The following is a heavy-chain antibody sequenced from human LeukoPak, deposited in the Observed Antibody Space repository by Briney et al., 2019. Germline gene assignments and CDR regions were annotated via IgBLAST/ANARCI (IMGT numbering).Heavy chain of an antibody. J-gene: IGHJ6*02. CDR2: IDAGNGNT. D-gene: IGHD6-25*01. Sequence: ASVKVSCKASGYTFTSYAMHWVRQAPGQRLEWMGWIDAGNGNTKYSQKFQGRVTITRDTSASTAYMELSSLRSEDTAVYYCARDTRISDYYGMDVWGQGTTVTVSS. CDR3: ARDTRISDYYGMDV. V-gene: IGHV1-3*01. CDR1: GYTFTSYA.